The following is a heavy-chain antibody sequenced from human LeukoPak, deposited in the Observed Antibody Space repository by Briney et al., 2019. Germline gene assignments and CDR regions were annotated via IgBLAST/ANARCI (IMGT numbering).Heavy chain of an antibody. CDR1: GGTVSNYT. CDR2: IIPLLGIT. V-gene: IGHV1-69*02. J-gene: IGHJ5*02. CDR3: ARGLTSYSRSSYWFDP. D-gene: IGHD6-6*01. Sequence: SVKVSCRASGGTVSNYTIDWVRQAPGHGLEWMGRIIPLLGITNYAQKFQGRVTIIADTSTSTAYMELSSLRSEDTAIYYCARGLTSYSRSSYWFDPWGQGTLVTVSS.